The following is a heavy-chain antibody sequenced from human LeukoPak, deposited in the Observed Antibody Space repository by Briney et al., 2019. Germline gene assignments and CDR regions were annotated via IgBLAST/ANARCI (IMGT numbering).Heavy chain of an antibody. Sequence: PGGSLRLSCVASGITFSSYWMSWVRQGPGKGLGWVANIKQDGSEKYYVDSVKGGFTISRDNAKNSLYLQMNSLRAEDTAVYYCARDTRGGGSCDWGQGTLVTVSS. CDR3: ARDTRGGGSCD. CDR2: IKQDGSEK. J-gene: IGHJ4*02. CDR1: GITFSSYW. D-gene: IGHD2-15*01. V-gene: IGHV3-7*01.